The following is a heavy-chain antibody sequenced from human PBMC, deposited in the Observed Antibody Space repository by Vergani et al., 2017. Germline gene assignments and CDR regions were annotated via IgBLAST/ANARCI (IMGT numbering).Heavy chain of an antibody. CDR2: ISGSGGST. D-gene: IGHD6-13*01. CDR3: AKDRQQLVRDY. Sequence: EVQLVESGGGLVKPGGSLRLSCVASGFTFSNAWMSWVRQAPGKGLEWVSAISGSGGSTYYADSVKGRFTISRDNSKNTLYLQMNSLRAEDTAVYYCAKDRQQLVRDYWGQGTLVTVSS. J-gene: IGHJ4*02. V-gene: IGHV3-23*04. CDR1: GFTFSNAW.